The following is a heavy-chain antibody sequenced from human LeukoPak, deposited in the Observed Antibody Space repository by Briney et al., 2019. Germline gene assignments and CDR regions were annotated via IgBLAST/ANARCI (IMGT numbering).Heavy chain of an antibody. D-gene: IGHD2-2*01. CDR2: IHYRGTT. Sequence: PSETLSLTCTVSGASFSSYYWNWVRQSPGKGLEWLGNIHYRGTTNYNPSLKSRVTLSLDTSKSQFVLKVTSVTAADTAVYYCATENARGAFDIWGQGTMVTVSS. J-gene: IGHJ3*02. CDR3: ATENARGAFDI. CDR1: GASFSSYY. V-gene: IGHV4-59*13.